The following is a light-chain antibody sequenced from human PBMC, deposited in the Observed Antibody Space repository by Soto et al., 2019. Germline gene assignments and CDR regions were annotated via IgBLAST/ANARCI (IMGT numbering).Light chain of an antibody. CDR3: HQYDTSPPT. J-gene: IGKJ4*01. CDR2: GAS. CDR1: QTVTSGY. Sequence: EIVLTQSPGSLSLSPGERVTLSCRASQTVTSGYLAWYQKKPGQAPRLLVYGASTRATVLPDRFSGSGSGTDFTLTISRLEPEDFAVYYCHQYDTSPPTFGGGTNVEIK. V-gene: IGKV3-20*01.